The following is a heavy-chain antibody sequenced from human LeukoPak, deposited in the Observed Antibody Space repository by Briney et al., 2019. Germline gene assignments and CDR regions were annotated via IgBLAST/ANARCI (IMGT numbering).Heavy chain of an antibody. V-gene: IGHV5-51*01. D-gene: IGHD2-2*01. CDR1: GYTFTSYW. CDR3: ARLGYCSRGTCYAFDY. Sequence: GESLKISCKGSGYTFTSYWIGWVRPMPGKGLEWMGIIYPGDSDTRYNPSLEGQVTMSADKSITTAYLHWSSLKASDTAMYYCARLGYCSRGTCYAFDYWGQGSLVTVSS. J-gene: IGHJ4*02. CDR2: IYPGDSDT.